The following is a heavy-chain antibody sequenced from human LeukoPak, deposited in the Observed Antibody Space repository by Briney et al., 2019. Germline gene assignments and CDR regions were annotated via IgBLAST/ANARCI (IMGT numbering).Heavy chain of an antibody. CDR1: GHTFTSFY. D-gene: IGHD1-26*01. CDR3: ARPDIVGATNPYYYGMDV. J-gene: IGHJ6*02. Sequence: GASVKVSCKASGHTFTSFYIHWVRQAPGQGLEWMGIINPSGGTTSYAQKFQGRVTMSRDTSTSTVYMELSSLRSEDTAVYYCARPDIVGATNPYYYGMDVWGQGTTVTVSS. CDR2: INPSGGTT. V-gene: IGHV1-46*01.